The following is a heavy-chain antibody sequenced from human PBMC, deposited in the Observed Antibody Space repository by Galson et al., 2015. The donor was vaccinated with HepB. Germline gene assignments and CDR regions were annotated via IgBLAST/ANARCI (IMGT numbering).Heavy chain of an antibody. V-gene: IGHV1-24*01. D-gene: IGHD3-3*01. CDR2: FHPEDDET. J-gene: IGHJ6*01. CDR3: ATTSSYYDFLSGTIYYSYYMDI. Sequence: SVKVSCKVSGYTLSKLSIHWVRQTPGKGLEWMGGFHPEDDETNCAENFQGRVTMTEDPSTDTVDMELSNLTSEDTAVYYCATTSSYYDFLSGTIYYSYYMDIWGQGTTVTVSS. CDR1: GYTLSKLS.